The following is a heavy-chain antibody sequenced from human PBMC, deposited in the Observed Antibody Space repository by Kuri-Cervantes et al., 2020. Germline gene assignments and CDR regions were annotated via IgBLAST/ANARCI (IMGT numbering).Heavy chain of an antibody. J-gene: IGHJ4*02. Sequence: ESLKISCVVSGYLISSGFYWGWVRQPPGKGLEWIGEIYHSGSTNYNPSLKSRVTISVDKSKNQFSLKLSSVTAADTAVYYCARERAVAGGYFDYWGQGTLVTVSS. CDR2: IYHSGST. D-gene: IGHD6-19*01. CDR1: GYLISSGFY. CDR3: ARERAVAGGYFDY. V-gene: IGHV4-38-2*02.